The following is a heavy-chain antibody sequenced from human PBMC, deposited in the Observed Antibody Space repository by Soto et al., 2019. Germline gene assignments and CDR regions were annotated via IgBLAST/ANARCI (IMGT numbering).Heavy chain of an antibody. CDR3: TRFTTVGHAWFDP. CDR2: INAGTGNT. CDR1: GYTFTSYA. Sequence: GASVKVSCKASGYTFTSYAIHWVRQAPGQRLEWMGWINAGTGNTKYSQKFQGRVTYTRDTSATTAYMELSSLTSEDTAVYYCTRFTTVGHAWFDPWGQGTLVTVSS. V-gene: IGHV1-3*01. J-gene: IGHJ5*02. D-gene: IGHD2-8*02.